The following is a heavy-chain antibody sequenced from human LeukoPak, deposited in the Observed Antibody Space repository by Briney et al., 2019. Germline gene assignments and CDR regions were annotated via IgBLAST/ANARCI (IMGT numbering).Heavy chain of an antibody. CDR2: IYRSGST. Sequence: SETLSLTCTVSGYSISSGYYWGWIRQPPGKGLEWIGSIYRSGSTYYNPSLKSRVTISVDTSKSQFSLKLTSVTAADTALYYCARSRSGAGLFDYCGQGTLVTVSS. CDR1: GYSISSGYY. J-gene: IGHJ4*02. D-gene: IGHD1-26*01. CDR3: ARSRSGAGLFDY. V-gene: IGHV4-38-2*02.